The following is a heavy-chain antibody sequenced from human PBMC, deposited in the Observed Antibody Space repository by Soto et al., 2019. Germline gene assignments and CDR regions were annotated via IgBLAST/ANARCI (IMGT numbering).Heavy chain of an antibody. CDR1: GYTFTSYA. V-gene: IGHV1-3*01. Sequence: QVQLVQSGAEVKKPGASVKVSCKASGYTFTSYAMHWVRQAPGQRLEWMGWINAGNGNTKYSQKFQGRVTITRDTSASTAYMELSSLRSEDTAVYYCARPSSDSSGLYYAFDIWGQGTMVTVSS. CDR3: ARPSSDSSGLYYAFDI. J-gene: IGHJ3*02. CDR2: INAGNGNT. D-gene: IGHD6-19*01.